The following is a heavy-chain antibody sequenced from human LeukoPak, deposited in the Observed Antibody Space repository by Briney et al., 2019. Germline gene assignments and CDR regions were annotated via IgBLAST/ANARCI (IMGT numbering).Heavy chain of an antibody. J-gene: IGHJ3*02. CDR2: IFYSGST. CDR3: ARHGYYDILTGAAFDI. V-gene: IGHV4-59*08. D-gene: IGHD3-9*01. CDR1: GGSFSGYY. Sequence: PSETLSLTCAVYGGSFSGYYWSWIRQPPGKGPEWIGYIFYSGSTNYNPSLKSRVTISVDTSKNQFSLKLSSVTAADTAVYYCARHGYYDILTGAAFDIWGQGTMVTVSS.